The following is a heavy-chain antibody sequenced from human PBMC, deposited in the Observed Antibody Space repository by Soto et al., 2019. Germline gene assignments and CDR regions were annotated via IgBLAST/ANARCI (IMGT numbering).Heavy chain of an antibody. CDR3: ARTSSGLPPEYYYYGMDV. CDR1: GGSISSGDYY. V-gene: IGHV4-30-4*01. J-gene: IGHJ6*02. Sequence: SETLSLTCTVSGGSISSGDYYWSWIRQPPGKGLEWIGYIYYSGSTYYNPSLKSRVTISVDTSKNQFSLKLSSVTAADTAVYYCARTSSGLPPEYYYYGMDVWGQGTTVTVSS. D-gene: IGHD6-25*01. CDR2: IYYSGST.